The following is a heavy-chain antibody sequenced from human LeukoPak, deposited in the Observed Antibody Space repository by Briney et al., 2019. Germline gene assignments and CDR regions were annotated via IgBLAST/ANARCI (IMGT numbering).Heavy chain of an antibody. CDR2: ISSSSSYI. CDR1: GFTFSSYS. Sequence: GGSLRLSCAASGFTFSSYSMNWVRQAPGKGLEWVSSISSSSSYIYYADSVKGRFTISRDNSKNTLYLQMNSLRAEDTAVYYCAKVLSSWEEIFDYWGQGTLVTVSS. D-gene: IGHD6-13*01. J-gene: IGHJ4*02. CDR3: AKVLSSWEEIFDY. V-gene: IGHV3-21*04.